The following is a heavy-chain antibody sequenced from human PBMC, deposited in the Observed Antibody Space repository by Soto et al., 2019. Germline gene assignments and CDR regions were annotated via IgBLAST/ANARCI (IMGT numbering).Heavy chain of an antibody. J-gene: IGHJ4*02. CDR3: ARFALGYLTYYFDY. D-gene: IGHD6-25*01. V-gene: IGHV3-21*01. Sequence: GASLRLSCAASGFSFSSYIMNWVRQAPGKGLEWVSSISSSSSYIYYADSVKGRFTISRDNAKNSLYLQMNSLRAEDTAVYYCARFALGYLTYYFDYWGQGTLVTVSS. CDR2: ISSSSSYI. CDR1: GFSFSSYI.